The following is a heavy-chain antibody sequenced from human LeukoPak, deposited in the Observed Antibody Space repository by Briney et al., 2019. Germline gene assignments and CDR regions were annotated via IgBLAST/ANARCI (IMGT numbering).Heavy chain of an antibody. Sequence: GGSLRLPCTVSGFTVSSNYMSWVRQAPGKGLEWVSVIYSGGSTYYADSVKGRFTISRDNSKNTLYLQMNSLRAEDTAVYYCARDSCSSTSCWYYFDYWGQGTLVTVSS. CDR3: ARDSCSSTSCWYYFDY. D-gene: IGHD2-2*01. J-gene: IGHJ4*02. V-gene: IGHV3-53*01. CDR2: IYSGGST. CDR1: GFTVSSNY.